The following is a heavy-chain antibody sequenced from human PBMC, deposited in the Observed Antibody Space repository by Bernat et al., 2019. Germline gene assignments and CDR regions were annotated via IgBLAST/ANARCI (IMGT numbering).Heavy chain of an antibody. J-gene: IGHJ4*02. Sequence: QVQMVESGGGVVQPGTSLRLSCAASGFTFRNNGMHWVRQAPGKGLEWVADVSSDGNDKHYADSVTGRFTISRDNSRNTVYLQMMSLRTEDTAVYYCAKAGDYDTSGYYYYFDYWGQGTLVTVSS. CDR3: AKAGDYDTSGYYYYFDY. V-gene: IGHV3-30*18. D-gene: IGHD3-22*01. CDR1: GFTFRNNG. CDR2: VSSDGNDK.